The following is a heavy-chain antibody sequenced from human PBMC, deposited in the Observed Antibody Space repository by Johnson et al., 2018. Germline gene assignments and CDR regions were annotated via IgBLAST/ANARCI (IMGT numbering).Heavy chain of an antibody. Sequence: QVQLVESGGGVVQPGRSLKVSCAASGFSFSSYVMHWVRPAPGKGLEWVAGISSEGRTIFYADSVKGRFTISRDNSRNTVYLQMNSLRAEDTAMYYCARDAHYYFYYYMDMWGKGTTVTVSS. CDR3: ARDAHYYFYYYMDM. CDR2: ISSEGRTI. CDR1: GFSFSSYV. V-gene: IGHV3-30*03. J-gene: IGHJ6*03.